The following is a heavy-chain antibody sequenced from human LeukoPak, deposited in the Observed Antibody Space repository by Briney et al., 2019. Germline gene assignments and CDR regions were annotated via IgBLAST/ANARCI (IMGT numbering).Heavy chain of an antibody. CDR3: VRSRFTTSSFDY. J-gene: IGHJ4*02. D-gene: IGHD2-2*01. V-gene: IGHV3-74*03. CDR1: GFTFSSSW. Sequence: GSLSLSCAASGFTFSSSWMQWVRQAPGQGLVWVSRINSDESVTTYTNSVKGRFTISRDNAKNTLYLQMNSLRAEDTAMYYCVRSRFTTSSFDYWGQGTLVTVSS. CDR2: INSDESVT.